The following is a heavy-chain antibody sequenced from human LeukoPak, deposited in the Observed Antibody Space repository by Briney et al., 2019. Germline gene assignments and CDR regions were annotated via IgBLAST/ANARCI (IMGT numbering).Heavy chain of an antibody. V-gene: IGHV3-64D*09. CDR1: GFTFSSYA. J-gene: IGHJ6*02. CDR2: ISSNGGST. D-gene: IGHD6-13*01. Sequence: GGSLRLSCSASGFTFSSYAMHWVRQAPGKGLEYVSAISSNGGSTYYADSVKGRFTISRDNSKNTLYLQMSSLRAEDTAVYYCARDRNIAAAGTIYGMDVWGQGTTVTVSS. CDR3: ARDRNIAAAGTIYGMDV.